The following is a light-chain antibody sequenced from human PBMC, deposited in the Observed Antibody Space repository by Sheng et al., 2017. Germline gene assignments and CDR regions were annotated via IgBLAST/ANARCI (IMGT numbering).Light chain of an antibody. CDR1: QASNIY. CDR3: QQYDSLPWT. Sequence: DIQMTQSPSSLSASAGDRVIITCQASQASNIYLNWYHLKPGRAPNLLIYDASTLGTGVPSRFSGSGSGTHFTLTISSLQPEDIGTYYCQQYDSLPWTYGQGTQVEI. J-gene: IGKJ1*01. CDR2: DAS. V-gene: IGKV1-33*01.